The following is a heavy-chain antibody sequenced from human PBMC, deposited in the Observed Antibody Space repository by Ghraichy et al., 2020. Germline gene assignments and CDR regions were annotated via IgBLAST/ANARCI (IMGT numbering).Heavy chain of an antibody. CDR1: GFTFSSYD. V-gene: IGHV3-23*01. J-gene: IGHJ6*02. D-gene: IGHD5-24*01. CDR2: ISSSGGST. Sequence: GGSLRLSCAASGFTFSSYDMNWVRQAPGKGLEWLSNISSSGGSTYYADSVKGRFTISRDNAKDTLNLQMNSLRAEDTATYYCARDIEILLTHFHYYGMDVWGQGTTVTVSS. CDR3: ARDIEILLTHFHYYGMDV.